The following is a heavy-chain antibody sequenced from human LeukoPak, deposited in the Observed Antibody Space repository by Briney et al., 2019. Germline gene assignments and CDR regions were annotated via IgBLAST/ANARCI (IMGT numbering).Heavy chain of an antibody. J-gene: IGHJ4*02. CDR1: GFTFSNSA. Sequence: GASVKVSCNASGFTFSNSAMQWVRHPRAQRLEWIGWIFVGSYNTNYAQKFRERVTITRDMSTSTANMELRSLGFDNTAMDYWAAATGGWGQGTLVTVSA. CDR3: AAATGG. CDR2: IFVGSYNT. D-gene: IGHD5-12*01. V-gene: IGHV1-58*02.